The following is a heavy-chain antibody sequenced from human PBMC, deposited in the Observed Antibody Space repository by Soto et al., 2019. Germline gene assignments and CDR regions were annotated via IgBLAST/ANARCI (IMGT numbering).Heavy chain of an antibody. D-gene: IGHD3-3*01. V-gene: IGHV4-34*01. CDR1: GGSVNGYY. CDR2: INHTGGT. Sequence: SETLSLTCAVYGGSVNGYYWNWIRQPPGKGLEWIGEINHTGGTHYNPSPKSRVTMSVDTPKNQFSLRLSSVTAADTAIYYCATRITVFGLLIPPFDPWGQGTQVTVSS. CDR3: ATRITVFGLLIPPFDP. J-gene: IGHJ5*02.